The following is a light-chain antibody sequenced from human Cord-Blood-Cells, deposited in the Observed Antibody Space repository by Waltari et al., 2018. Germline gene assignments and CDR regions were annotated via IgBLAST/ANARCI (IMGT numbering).Light chain of an antibody. V-gene: IGKV3-20*01. CDR1: QSVSSSY. J-gene: IGKJ3*01. CDR3: QQYGSSPFT. CDR2: GAS. Sequence: EIVLTQSPGTLSLSPGERATLSCRASQSVSSSYLAWYQQKPGQAPSLLIYGASSRATGIPDRFGGSGSGTDFTLTISRLEPEDFAVYYCQQYGSSPFTFGPGTKVDIK.